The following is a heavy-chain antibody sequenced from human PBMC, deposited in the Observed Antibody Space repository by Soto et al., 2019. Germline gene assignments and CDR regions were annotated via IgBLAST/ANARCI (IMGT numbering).Heavy chain of an antibody. CDR2: IYPGDSDT. D-gene: IGHD3-22*01. Sequence: PGESLKISCKGSGYSFTSYWIGWVRQMPGKGLEWMGIIYPGDSDTRYSPSFQGQVTISADKSISTAYLQWSSLKASDTAMYYCARPRRQGYYDSSGYYAYWGQGTLVTVSS. V-gene: IGHV5-51*01. CDR3: ARPRRQGYYDSSGYYAY. J-gene: IGHJ4*02. CDR1: GYSFTSYW.